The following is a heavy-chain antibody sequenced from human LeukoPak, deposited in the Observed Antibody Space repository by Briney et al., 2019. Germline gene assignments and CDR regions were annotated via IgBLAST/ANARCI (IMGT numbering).Heavy chain of an antibody. J-gene: IGHJ3*02. CDR3: VRSRSGYSYDHAAFDI. Sequence: SETLSLTCTVSGGSIRSSYYYWGWIRQPPGKGLEWIGSIYDSGSTYYNPSLKSRVTISVDTSRNQFSLKLSSVTAADTAVYYCVRSRSGYSYDHAAFDIWGQGTMVTVSS. V-gene: IGHV4-39*07. D-gene: IGHD5-18*01. CDR1: GGSIRSSYYY. CDR2: IYDSGST.